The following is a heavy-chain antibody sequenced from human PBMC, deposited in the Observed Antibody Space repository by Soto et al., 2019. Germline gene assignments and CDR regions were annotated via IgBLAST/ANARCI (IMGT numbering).Heavy chain of an antibody. Sequence: EVQLVQSGAEVKKPGESLKISCKGSGYSFTTYWIGWVCQMPGKGLEWMGIIYPGDSDTRYSPSFKGQVTISADKSISTAYLQWSSLKASDTAIYYCARAFDSGAYGHYYGMDVWGQGTTVTVSS. J-gene: IGHJ6*02. CDR3: ARAFDSGAYGHYYGMDV. CDR1: GYSFTTYW. V-gene: IGHV5-51*01. D-gene: IGHD3-22*01. CDR2: IYPGDSDT.